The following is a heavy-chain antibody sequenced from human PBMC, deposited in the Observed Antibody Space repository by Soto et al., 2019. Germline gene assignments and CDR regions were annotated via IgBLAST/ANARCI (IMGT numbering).Heavy chain of an antibody. CDR2: IYYSGST. J-gene: IGHJ5*02. Sequence: SATLSLTCTVSGGSISSSSYYWGWIRQPPGKGLDWIGSIYYSGSTYYNPSLKSRVTISVDTSKNQFSLKLSSVTAADTAVYYCARHPGLCSGGSCYSEWFDPWGQGTLVTVSS. CDR1: GGSISSSSYY. D-gene: IGHD2-15*01. V-gene: IGHV4-39*01. CDR3: ARHPGLCSGGSCYSEWFDP.